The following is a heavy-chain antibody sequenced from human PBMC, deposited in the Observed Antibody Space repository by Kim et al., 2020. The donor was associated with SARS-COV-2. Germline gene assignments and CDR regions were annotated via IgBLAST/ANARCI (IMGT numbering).Heavy chain of an antibody. D-gene: IGHD1-26*01. CDR3: ARDLGGSYYGAFDI. J-gene: IGHJ3*02. Sequence: AQKFQGRVTMTRDTSTSTVYMELSSLRSEDTAVYYCARDLGGSYYGAFDIWGQGTMVTVSS. V-gene: IGHV1-46*01.